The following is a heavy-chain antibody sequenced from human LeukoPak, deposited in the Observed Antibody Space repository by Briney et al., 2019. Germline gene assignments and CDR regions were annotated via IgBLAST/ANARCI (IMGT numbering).Heavy chain of an antibody. CDR3: ARVRRRSGTKHDYFDY. CDR1: GFTFSTSS. V-gene: IGHV3-21*01. J-gene: IGHJ4*02. Sequence: GGSLRLSCAASGFTFSTSSMNWVRQAPGKGLEWVSSMSTGSSYIDYADSVKGRFTISRDNVKNSLYLQMNSLRAEDTALYYCARVRRRSGTKHDYFDYWGQGTLVTVSS. D-gene: IGHD1-26*01. CDR2: MSTGSSYI.